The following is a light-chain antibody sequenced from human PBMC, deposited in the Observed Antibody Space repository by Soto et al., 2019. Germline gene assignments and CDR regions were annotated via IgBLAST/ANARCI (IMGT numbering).Light chain of an antibody. CDR2: AAS. Sequence: DIQMTQSPSSLSASVGDRVTITCRASQGISNYLAWYQQKPGQVPKLLIYAASILQSGVPSRFSGSGSGTDFTLTISRLQPEDVATYYCQKYNSATHTFGQGTKLEIK. J-gene: IGKJ2*01. CDR3: QKYNSATHT. V-gene: IGKV1-27*01. CDR1: QGISNY.